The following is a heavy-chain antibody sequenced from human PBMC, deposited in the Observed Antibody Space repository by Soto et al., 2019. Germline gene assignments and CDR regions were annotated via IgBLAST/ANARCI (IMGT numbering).Heavy chain of an antibody. V-gene: IGHV1-3*05. J-gene: IGHJ2*01. CDR3: ARAASWWYFDL. Sequence: QVQLVQSGAEEKKPGASVKVSCKASGYTFTSYAMHWVRQAPGQRLEWMGWINAGNGNTKYSQKFQGRVTITRDTSACSAYMGLRSLRSDDTAVYYCARAASWWYFDLWGRGPLVTVSS. D-gene: IGHD6-25*01. CDR1: GYTFTSYA. CDR2: INAGNGNT.